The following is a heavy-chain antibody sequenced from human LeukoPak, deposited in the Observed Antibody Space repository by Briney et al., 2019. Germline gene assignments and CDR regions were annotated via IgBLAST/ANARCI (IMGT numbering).Heavy chain of an antibody. CDR2: IYPGDSDT. V-gene: IGHV5-51*01. CDR1: GYSFTTYW. J-gene: IGHJ2*01. CDR3: ARRTYMGYWDLDL. Sequence: GEALKISCKGSGYSFTTYWIGWVRQMPGKGLEWMGNIYPGDSDTRYRPSFQGQVTISADKSISTAYLQWSSLKASDTAMYYCARRTYMGYWDLDLWGRGTLVTVSS. D-gene: IGHD3-16*01.